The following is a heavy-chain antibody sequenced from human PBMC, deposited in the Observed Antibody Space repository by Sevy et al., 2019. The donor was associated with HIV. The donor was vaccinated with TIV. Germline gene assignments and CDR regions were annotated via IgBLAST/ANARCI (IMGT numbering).Heavy chain of an antibody. CDR2: FDPEDGET. CDR1: GYTLTELS. CDR3: ASYEGGHYYDSSGPYYYYGMDV. J-gene: IGHJ6*02. V-gene: IGHV1-24*01. D-gene: IGHD3-22*01. Sequence: ASVKVSCKVSGYTLTELSMHWVRQAPGKGLAWMGGFDPEDGETIYAQKFQGRVTMTEDTSTDTAYMELSSLRSEDTAVYYCASYEGGHYYDSSGPYYYYGMDVWGQGTTVTVSS.